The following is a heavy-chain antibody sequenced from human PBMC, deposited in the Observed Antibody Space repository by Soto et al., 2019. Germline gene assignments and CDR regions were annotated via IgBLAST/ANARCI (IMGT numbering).Heavy chain of an antibody. CDR1: GFTFSSYA. D-gene: IGHD3-22*01. CDR2: ISGSGGST. CDR3: ANPSHYYDSSAYSVG. V-gene: IGHV3-23*01. J-gene: IGHJ4*02. Sequence: EVQLLESGGGLVQPGGSLRLSCVASGFTFSSYAMSWVRQAPGKGLEWVSAISGSGGSTYYADSVKGRFTISRDNSKNTLYLQMNSLRAEDTAVYYCANPSHYYDSSAYSVGWGQGTLVTVSS.